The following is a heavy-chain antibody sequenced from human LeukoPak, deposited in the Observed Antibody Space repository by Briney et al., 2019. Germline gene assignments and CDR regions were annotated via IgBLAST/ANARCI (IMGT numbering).Heavy chain of an antibody. J-gene: IGHJ2*01. CDR3: AKHSTGVEC. CDR2: ISGSGGST. CDR1: GFIFSNYA. Sequence: GGSLRLSCAASGFIFSNYAMSWVRQAPGEGLEWVSAISGSGGSTYYADSVKGRFTISRDNSKNTLYLQMNSLRAEDTAVYYCAKHSTGVECWGRGTLVTVSS. D-gene: IGHD3-10*01. V-gene: IGHV3-23*01.